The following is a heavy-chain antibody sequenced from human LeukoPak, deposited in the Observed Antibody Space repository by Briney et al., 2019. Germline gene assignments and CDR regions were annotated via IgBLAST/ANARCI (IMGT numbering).Heavy chain of an antibody. V-gene: IGHV1-18*01. CDR2: ISAYNGNT. J-gene: IGHJ4*02. CDR3: ARDLHPWYSSSSYDY. CDR1: GYTFTSYG. Sequence: GASVKVSCKASGYTFTSYGISWARQAPGQGLEWMGWISAYNGNTNYAQKLQGRVTMTTDTSTSTAYMELRSLRSDDTAVYYCARDLHPWYSSSSYDYWGQGTLVTVSS. D-gene: IGHD6-6*01.